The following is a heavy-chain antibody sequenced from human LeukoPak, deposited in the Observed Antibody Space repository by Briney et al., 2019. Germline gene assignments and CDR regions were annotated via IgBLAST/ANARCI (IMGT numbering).Heavy chain of an antibody. CDR2: IVVGSGNT. CDR3: AASSPITIFGVFGMDV. J-gene: IGHJ6*02. CDR1: GFTFTSSA. D-gene: IGHD3-3*01. V-gene: IGHV1-58*02. Sequence: TSVKVSCKAAGFTFTSSAMQWVRQARGQRLEWIGWIVVGSGNTNYAQKLRERVTITRDMSTSTAYMELSSLRSEDTAVYYCAASSPITIFGVFGMDVWGQGTTVTVSS.